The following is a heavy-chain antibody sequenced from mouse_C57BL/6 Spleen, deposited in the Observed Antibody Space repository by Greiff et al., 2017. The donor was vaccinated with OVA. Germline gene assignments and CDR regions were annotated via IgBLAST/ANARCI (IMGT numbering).Heavy chain of an antibody. D-gene: IGHD4-1*01. Sequence: EVKLVESGGGLVKPGGSLKLSCAASGFTFSDYGMHWVRQAPEKGLEWVAYISSGSSTIYYADTVKGRFTISRDNAKNTLFLQMTSLRSEDTAMYYCAKELGRGNYFDYWGQGTTLTVSS. CDR2: ISSGSSTI. V-gene: IGHV5-17*01. CDR3: AKELGRGNYFDY. J-gene: IGHJ2*01. CDR1: GFTFSDYG.